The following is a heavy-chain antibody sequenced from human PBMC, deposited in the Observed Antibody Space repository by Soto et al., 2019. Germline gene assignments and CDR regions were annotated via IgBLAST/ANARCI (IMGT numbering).Heavy chain of an antibody. D-gene: IGHD3-22*01. Sequence: GGSLRLSCAASGFTFSNAWMNWVRQAPGKGLEWVGRIKSKTDGGTTDYAAPVKGRFTISRDDSKNTLYLQMNSLKTEDTAVYYCTTAYYYDTSIYYYYGMDVWGQGTTVTVSS. J-gene: IGHJ6*02. CDR1: GFTFSNAW. V-gene: IGHV3-15*07. CDR2: IKSKTDGGTT. CDR3: TTAYYYDTSIYYYYGMDV.